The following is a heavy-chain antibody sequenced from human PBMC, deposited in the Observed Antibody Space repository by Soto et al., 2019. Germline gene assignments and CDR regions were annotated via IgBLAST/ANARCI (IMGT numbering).Heavy chain of an antibody. J-gene: IGHJ6*02. D-gene: IGHD7-27*01. Sequence: QVQLQESGPGLVNPSQTLSLTCPVSGDSINNGDYYWSWVRHHPVKGLEWIGYIYYSGATSNNPSLKGRGTISIDTSASHFSLRLSSVTGADTAVYYCSGWGYYYNGMDVWGQGTTVTVSS. CDR2: IYYSGAT. CDR3: SGWGYYYNGMDV. CDR1: GDSINNGDYY. V-gene: IGHV4-31*03.